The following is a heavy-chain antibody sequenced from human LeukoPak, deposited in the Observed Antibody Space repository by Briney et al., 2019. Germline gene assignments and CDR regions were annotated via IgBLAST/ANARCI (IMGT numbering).Heavy chain of an antibody. J-gene: IGHJ6*04. D-gene: IGHD3-10*02. V-gene: IGHV3-30*18. CDR2: ISYDGSNK. Sequence: GGSLRLSCAASGFTFSSYGMQWLRQAPGKGLVWVAVISYDGSNKHYADSVKGRFTISRDNAKNSLYLQMNSLRVEDTAVYYCAELGITMIGGVWGKGTTVTISS. CDR1: GFTFSSYG. CDR3: AELGITMIGGV.